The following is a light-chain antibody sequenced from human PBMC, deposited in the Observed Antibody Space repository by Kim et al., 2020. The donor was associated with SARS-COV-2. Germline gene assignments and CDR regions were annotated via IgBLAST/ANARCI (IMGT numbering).Light chain of an antibody. CDR3: NSRDSNDNVV. J-gene: IGLJ2*01. CDR2: GKN. CDR1: SLRTYY. V-gene: IGLV3-19*01. Sequence: ALGQTVRITCQGDSLRTYYATWYQQKPGQAPILVIYGKNNRPSGIPDRFSGSSSGNTASLTITGTQAGDEADYYCNSRDSNDNVVFGGGTKLTVL.